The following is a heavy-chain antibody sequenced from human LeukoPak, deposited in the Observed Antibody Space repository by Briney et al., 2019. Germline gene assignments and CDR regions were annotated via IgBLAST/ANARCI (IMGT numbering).Heavy chain of an antibody. CDR3: ARDKARGLHFDY. CDR2: IGTTDKYI. Sequence: PGGSLRLSCGASGFTFSTYSRNWVRQAPGKAPEWVASIGTTDKYIYYANSVKGRFTISRDNAKNSLYLQINSLRAEDTAVYYCARDKARGLHFDYWGQGTLVTVSS. CDR1: GFTFSTYS. J-gene: IGHJ4*02. V-gene: IGHV3-21*01.